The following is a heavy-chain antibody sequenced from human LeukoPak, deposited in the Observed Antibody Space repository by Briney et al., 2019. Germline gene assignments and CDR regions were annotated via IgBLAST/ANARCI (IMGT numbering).Heavy chain of an antibody. CDR2: IYYSGST. CDR1: GGSLSSSSYY. V-gene: IGHV4-39*01. Sequence: SETLSLTCTVSGGSLSSSSYYWGWVRQPPGKGLEWIGTIYYSGSTYSNPSLKSRLTISIDTSQRQFSLRLSSVTAADTALYYCTRGSYDVLTGYSTLGEYWGQGTLVTVSS. D-gene: IGHD3-9*01. CDR3: TRGSYDVLTGYSTLGEY. J-gene: IGHJ4*02.